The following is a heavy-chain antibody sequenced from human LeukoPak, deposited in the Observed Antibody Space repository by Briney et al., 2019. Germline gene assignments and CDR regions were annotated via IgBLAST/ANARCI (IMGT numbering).Heavy chain of an antibody. CDR3: ARRKRYCSSTSCPRAFDI. J-gene: IGHJ3*02. CDR2: INHSGST. D-gene: IGHD2-2*01. V-gene: IGHV4-34*01. Sequence: SETLSLTCAVYGGSFSGYYWSWIRQPPGKGLEWIGEINHSGSTNYNPSLKSRVTISVDTSKNQFSLKLSSVTAADTAVYYCARRKRYCSSTSCPRAFDIWGQGTMVTVSS. CDR1: GGSFSGYY.